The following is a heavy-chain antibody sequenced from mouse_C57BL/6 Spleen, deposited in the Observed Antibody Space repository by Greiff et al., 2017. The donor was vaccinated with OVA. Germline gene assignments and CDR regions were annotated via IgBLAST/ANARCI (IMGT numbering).Heavy chain of an antibody. Sequence: EVQLQQSGPELVKPGASVKMSCKASGYTFTDYNMHWVKQSHGKSLEWIGYINPNNGGTSYNQKFKGKATLTVNKSSSTAYMELRSLTSEDSAVYYGARQPTLLREYYFDYWGQGTTLTVSS. CDR1: GYTFTDYN. V-gene: IGHV1-22*01. CDR3: ARQPTLLREYYFDY. J-gene: IGHJ2*01. CDR2: INPNNGGT. D-gene: IGHD1-1*01.